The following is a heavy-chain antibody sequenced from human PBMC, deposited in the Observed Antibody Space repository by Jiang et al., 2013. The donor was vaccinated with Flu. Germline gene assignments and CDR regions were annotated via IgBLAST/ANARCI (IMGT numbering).Heavy chain of an antibody. CDR1: GGTFSSYA. CDR3: ARDPRSSSWSPYYYYGMDV. D-gene: IGHD6-13*01. V-gene: IGHV1-69*01. CDR2: IIPILGTA. J-gene: IGHJ6*02. Sequence: PGSSVKVSCKASGGTFSSYAISWVRQAPGQGLEWMGGIIPILGTANYAQKFQGRVTITADESTSTAYMELSSLRSEDTAVYYCARDPRSSSWSPYYYYGMDVWGQGTTVTVSS.